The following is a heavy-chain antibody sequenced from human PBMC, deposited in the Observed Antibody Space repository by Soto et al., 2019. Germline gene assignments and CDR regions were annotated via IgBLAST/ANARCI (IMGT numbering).Heavy chain of an antibody. CDR3: ARVHIMITFGGVIVPSDAFDL. D-gene: IGHD3-16*02. J-gene: IGHJ3*01. Sequence: PSETLSLTCTVSGGSISSGGYYWSWIRQHPGKGLEWIGYIYYSGSTYYNPSLKSRVTISVDTSKNQLSLKLSSVTAADTAVYYCARVHIMITFGGVIVPSDAFDLWGQGTMVTVSS. V-gene: IGHV4-31*03. CDR1: GGSISSGGYY. CDR2: IYYSGST.